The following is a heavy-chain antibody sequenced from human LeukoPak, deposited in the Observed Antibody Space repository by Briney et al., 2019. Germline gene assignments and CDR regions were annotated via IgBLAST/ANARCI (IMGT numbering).Heavy chain of an antibody. Sequence: GGSLRLSCVASGFTFSSYTMSWVRQAPGEGLDWVSYISSSSSTIYYADSVKGRFTISRDNAKNSLYLKMNSLRDEDTAVYYCARYFDSWGQGTLVTVSS. CDR2: ISSSSSTI. CDR3: ARYFDS. V-gene: IGHV3-48*02. CDR1: GFTFSSYT. J-gene: IGHJ4*02.